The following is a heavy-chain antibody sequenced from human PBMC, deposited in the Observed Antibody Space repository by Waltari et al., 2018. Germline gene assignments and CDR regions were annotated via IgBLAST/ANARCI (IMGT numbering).Heavy chain of an antibody. J-gene: IGHJ4*02. Sequence: QVQLVQSGAEVKKPGYSVKVSCKASEGTFSSYALIWVRQAPGQGLEWMGGIIPILGIANYAQKFRGRVTITADESTSTAYMELSSLRSEDTAVYYCARDDSSGYYYGDYWGQGTLVTVSS. CDR3: ARDDSSGYYYGDY. CDR1: EGTFSSYA. CDR2: IIPILGIA. V-gene: IGHV1-69*04. D-gene: IGHD3-22*01.